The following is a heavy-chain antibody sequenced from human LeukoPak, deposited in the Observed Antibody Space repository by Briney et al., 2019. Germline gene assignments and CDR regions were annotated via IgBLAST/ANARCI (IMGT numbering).Heavy chain of an antibody. Sequence: RTGGSLRLSCAVSGFTFSAYAMSWVRQAPGKGLEWVSAMSGSGGMTYYADSVKGRFSISRDNYKNTLHLQMNSLRAEDTAVYYCAKGAMPYYDGSGYNYFDYWGQETPVTVSS. CDR1: GFTFSAYA. V-gene: IGHV3-23*01. CDR3: AKGAMPYYDGSGYNYFDY. J-gene: IGHJ4*02. CDR2: MSGSGGMT. D-gene: IGHD3-22*01.